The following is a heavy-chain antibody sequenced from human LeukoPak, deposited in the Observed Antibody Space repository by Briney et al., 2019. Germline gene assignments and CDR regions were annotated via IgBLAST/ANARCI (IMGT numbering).Heavy chain of an antibody. J-gene: IGHJ4*02. CDR1: DVSISTYY. V-gene: IGHV4-4*07. CDR2: IYTNGIT. CDR3: ARAGSPTISVAGACFDY. D-gene: IGHD6-19*01. Sequence: KPSETLSLTCTVSDVSISTYYWNWIRQPAGRGLEWIGRIYTNGITNYSPSLKSRVTMSVGTSKNQFSLNLSSVTAADTAVYYCARAGSPTISVAGACFDYWGQGILVTVSS.